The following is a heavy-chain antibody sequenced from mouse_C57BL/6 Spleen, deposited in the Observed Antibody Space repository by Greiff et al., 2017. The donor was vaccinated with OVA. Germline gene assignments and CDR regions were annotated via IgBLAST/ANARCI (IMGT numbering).Heavy chain of an antibody. CDR1: GYTFTDYY. J-gene: IGHJ4*01. CDR2: INPNNGGT. Sequence: EVQLQQSGPELVKPGASVKISCKASGYTFTDYYMNWVKQSHGKSLEWIGDINPNNGGTSYNQKFKGKATLTVDKSSSTAYMELRSLTSEDSAVYYCARRPLDAMDDWGQGTSVTVSS. CDR3: ARRPLDAMDD. V-gene: IGHV1-26*01.